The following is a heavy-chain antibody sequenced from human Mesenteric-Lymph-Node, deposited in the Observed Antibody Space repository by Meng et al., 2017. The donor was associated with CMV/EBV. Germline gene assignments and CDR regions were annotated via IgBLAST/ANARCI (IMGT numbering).Heavy chain of an antibody. CDR2: IYYSGST. CDR1: GGSISSYY. CDR3: ATYGGNSGFDH. D-gene: IGHD4-23*01. Sequence: GSLRLSCTVSGGSISSYYWSWIRQPPGKGLEWIGYIYYSGSTNYNPSLKSRVTISVDTSKNQFSLKLSSVTAADTAVYYCATYGGNSGFDHWGQGKLVTVSS. J-gene: IGHJ4*02. V-gene: IGHV4-59*01.